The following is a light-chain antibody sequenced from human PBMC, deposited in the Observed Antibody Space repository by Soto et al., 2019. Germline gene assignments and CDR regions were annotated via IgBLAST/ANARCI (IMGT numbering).Light chain of an antibody. CDR1: LSVSSN. CDR2: GAS. V-gene: IGKV3-20*01. Sequence: EIVMTQSPATLSVSPGERATLSCRASLSVSSNLAWYQQKPGQAPRLLIYGASSRATGIPDRFSGSGSGTDFTLAISRLEPEDFAVYYCQQYGSSPITFGQGTRLEI. J-gene: IGKJ5*01. CDR3: QQYGSSPIT.